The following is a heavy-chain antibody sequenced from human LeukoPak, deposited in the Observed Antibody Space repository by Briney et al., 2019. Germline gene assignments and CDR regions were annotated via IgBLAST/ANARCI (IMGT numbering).Heavy chain of an antibody. CDR2: IFYTGKT. J-gene: IGHJ4*02. V-gene: IGHV4-39*07. CDR3: ARVFDS. Sequence: SETLSLTCTVSGGSVYTSDYYWGWVRQPPGKGPEWIGDIFYTGKTNYNPSLKSRVSISIDTSKNRFSLKLTSVTAADTAVYYCARVFDSWGQGTLVTVSS. CDR1: GGSVYTSDYY.